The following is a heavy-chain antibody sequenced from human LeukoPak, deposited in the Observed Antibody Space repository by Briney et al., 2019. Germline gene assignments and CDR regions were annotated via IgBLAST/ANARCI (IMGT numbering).Heavy chain of an antibody. CDR1: GDSVSSNSAA. D-gene: IGHD6-6*01. CDR3: ARVGQLVPNSWFDP. J-gene: IGHJ5*02. Sequence: SQTLSLTCAISGDSVSSNSAAWNWIRQSPSRGLEWLGRTYYRSRWYHDYAVYVKSRITINPDTSKNQFSLHLNSVTPEDTAVYYCARVGQLVPNSWFDPWGQGTLVTVSS. V-gene: IGHV6-1*01. CDR2: TYYRSRWYH.